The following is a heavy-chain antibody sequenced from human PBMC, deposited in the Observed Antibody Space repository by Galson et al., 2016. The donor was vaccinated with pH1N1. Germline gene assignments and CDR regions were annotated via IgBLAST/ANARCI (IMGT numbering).Heavy chain of an antibody. D-gene: IGHD3-3*01. CDR1: GFTFAAYG. J-gene: IGHJ6*02. CDR2: ISGRDGST. Sequence: SLRLSCAASGFTFAAYGMSGVRQAPGKGLEWVGLISGRDGSTEYRDSVKGRFTISRDNSKNTWYLQMNSLRAEDTAIYYCAKDNLRDDFWGNYQYGLEVWGQGTTVTVSS. V-gene: IGHV3-23*01. CDR3: AKDNLRDDFWGNYQYGLEV.